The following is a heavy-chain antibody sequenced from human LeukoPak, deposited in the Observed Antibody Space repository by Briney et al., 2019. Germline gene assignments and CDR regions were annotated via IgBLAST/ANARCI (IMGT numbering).Heavy chain of an antibody. V-gene: IGHV3-30*04. CDR2: ISYDGSDK. CDR3: AKGDEAAAGTGIDY. Sequence: GGSLRLSCAASGFTFSTYVMHWVRQAPGKGLEWVALISYDGSDKYYADSVKGRFTISRDNSRNTLYLQMNSLRAEDTAVYYCAKGDEAAAGTGIDYWGQGTLVTVSS. D-gene: IGHD6-13*01. CDR1: GFTFSTYV. J-gene: IGHJ4*02.